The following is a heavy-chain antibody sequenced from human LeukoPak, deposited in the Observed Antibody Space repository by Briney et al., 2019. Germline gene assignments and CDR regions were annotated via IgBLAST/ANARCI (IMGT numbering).Heavy chain of an antibody. V-gene: IGHV4-4*02. CDR1: GDSISSNYW. CDR3: AREESSSWYDWFDP. D-gene: IGHD6-13*01. Sequence: SETLSLTCAVSGDSISSNYWWTWVRQPPGKGLEWIGEIHHSESTNYNPSLKSRVTISVDTSKNQFSLKLSSVTAADTAVYYCAREESSSWYDWFDPWGQGTLVTVSS. J-gene: IGHJ5*02. CDR2: IHHSEST.